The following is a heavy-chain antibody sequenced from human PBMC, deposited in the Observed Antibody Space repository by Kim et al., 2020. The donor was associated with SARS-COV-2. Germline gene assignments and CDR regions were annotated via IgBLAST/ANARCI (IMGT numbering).Heavy chain of an antibody. CDR1: GGSFSGYY. D-gene: IGHD2-15*01. J-gene: IGHJ6*02. Sequence: SETLSLTCAVYGGSFSGYYWSWIRQPPGKGLEWIGEINHSGSTNYNPSLKSRVTISVDTSKNQFSLKLSSVTAADTAVYYCARGMGYPNCSGGSCPLYYYYYYGMDVWGQGTTVTVSS. CDR3: ARGMGYPNCSGGSCPLYYYYYYGMDV. V-gene: IGHV4-34*01. CDR2: INHSGST.